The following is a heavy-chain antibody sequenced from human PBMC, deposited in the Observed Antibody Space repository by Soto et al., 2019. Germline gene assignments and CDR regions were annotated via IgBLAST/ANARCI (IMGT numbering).Heavy chain of an antibody. D-gene: IGHD6-19*01. CDR1: GGSISSYY. CDR2: IYYSGST. V-gene: IGHV4-59*01. Sequence: SETLSLTCTVSGGSISSYYWSWIRQPPGKGLEWIGYIYYSGSTNYNPSLKSRVTISVDTSKNQFSLKLSSVTAADTAVYYCARGGWDSGSFDYWGQGTLVTVSS. J-gene: IGHJ4*02. CDR3: ARGGWDSGSFDY.